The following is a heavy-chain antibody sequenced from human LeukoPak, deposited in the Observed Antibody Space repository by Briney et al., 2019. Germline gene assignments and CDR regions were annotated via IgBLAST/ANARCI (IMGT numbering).Heavy chain of an antibody. CDR3: AKDQGYFDY. CDR1: GFTFSSYA. J-gene: IGHJ4*01. Sequence: GRPLRLSCAVSGFTFSSYAMSWVRQAPGKGLEWVSAISGSGGSTYYADSVKGRFTISRDNSKNTLYLQMNSLRAEDTAVYYCAKDQGYFDYWGQGTLVTVSS. V-gene: IGHV3-23*01. CDR2: ISGSGGST.